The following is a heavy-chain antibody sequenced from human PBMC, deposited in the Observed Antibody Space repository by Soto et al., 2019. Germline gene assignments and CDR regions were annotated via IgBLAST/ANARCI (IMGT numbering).Heavy chain of an antibody. J-gene: IGHJ5*02. CDR3: VRDRKKADQWRGENWFDP. V-gene: IGHV1-2*02. D-gene: IGHD3-16*01. Sequence: QVQLVQSGAEVKKPGASVEVSCKASGYTFTDYYMHWVRQAPGLGLEGMGWMNPNTGGTFYAQKFQARVTMTRDTSVGTAFVRLSRLTSDDTAVYYCVRDRKKADQWRGENWFDPWGQGTLVTVSS. CDR2: MNPNTGGT. CDR1: GYTFTDYY.